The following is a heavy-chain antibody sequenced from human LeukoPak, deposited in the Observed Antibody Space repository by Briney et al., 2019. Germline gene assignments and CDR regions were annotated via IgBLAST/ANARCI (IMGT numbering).Heavy chain of an antibody. J-gene: IGHJ6*02. CDR2: IIPIFGTA. V-gene: IGHV1-69*13. CDR3: ARVHDSSGYYYAHYGMDV. D-gene: IGHD3-22*01. Sequence: SVKVSCKASGGTFSSYAISWVRQAPGQGLEWMGGIIPIFGTANYAQKFQGRVTITADESTSTAYMELSSLKSEDTAVYYCARVHDSSGYYYAHYGMDVWGQGTTVTVSS. CDR1: GGTFSSYA.